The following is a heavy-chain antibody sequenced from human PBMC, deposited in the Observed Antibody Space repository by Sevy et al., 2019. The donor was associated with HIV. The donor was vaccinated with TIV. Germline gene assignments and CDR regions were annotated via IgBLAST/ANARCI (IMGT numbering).Heavy chain of an antibody. V-gene: IGHV4-4*07. Sequence: SETLSLTCTVSGASISNYYWSWFRQPAGKGLEWMGGIYSGGNTNYNPSIKSRVTMSVDASKNQFFLNLSSVTAADTAVFYCAGANVCSSTSCYDYWGQGSLVTVSS. J-gene: IGHJ4*02. CDR1: GASISNYY. CDR3: AGANVCSSTSCYDY. D-gene: IGHD2-2*01. CDR2: IYSGGNT.